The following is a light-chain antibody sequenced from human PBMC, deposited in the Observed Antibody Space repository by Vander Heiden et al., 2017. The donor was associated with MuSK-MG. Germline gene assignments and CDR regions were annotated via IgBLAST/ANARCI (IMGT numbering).Light chain of an antibody. CDR3: QQDNSYPFT. J-gene: IGKJ3*01. CDR1: QSISCL. CDR2: DAA. V-gene: IGKV1-5*01. Sequence: DIQMTQSHSTLYASVGARVTITCRASQSISCLLCWYQQKPGKAPKLLIYDAASLESGVPSRFSGSGSGTEFTLTISSLQPDDFATYYCQQDNSYPFTFGHGTKVDIK.